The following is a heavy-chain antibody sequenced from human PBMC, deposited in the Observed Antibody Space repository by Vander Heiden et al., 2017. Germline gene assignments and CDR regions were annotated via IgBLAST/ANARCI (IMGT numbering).Heavy chain of an antibody. CDR1: GGSISSSSYY. CDR2: IYYSGST. J-gene: IGHJ4*02. V-gene: IGHV4-39*01. D-gene: IGHD3-3*01. Sequence: QLQLQESGPGLVKPSETLSLTCTVSGGSISSSSYYWGWIRQPPGKGLEWIGSIYYSGSTYYNPSLKSRVTISVDTSKNQFSLKLSSVTAADTAVYYCARLSTPYYDFWSGYNSKHGYWGQGTLVTVSS. CDR3: ARLSTPYYDFWSGYNSKHGY.